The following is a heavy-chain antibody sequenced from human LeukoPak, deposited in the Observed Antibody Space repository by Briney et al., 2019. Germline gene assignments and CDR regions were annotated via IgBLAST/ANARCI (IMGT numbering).Heavy chain of an antibody. D-gene: IGHD3-10*01. CDR1: GFTFSSYW. Sequence: GRSLRLSCAASGFTFSSYWMHWVRQAPGKGLVWVSRINSDGSSTSYADSVKGRFTISRDNAMSTLYLQMNSLRAEDTAVYYCAMVRGYYYHGLDVWGQGTTVTVSS. V-gene: IGHV3-74*01. CDR2: INSDGSST. CDR3: AMVRGYYYHGLDV. J-gene: IGHJ6*02.